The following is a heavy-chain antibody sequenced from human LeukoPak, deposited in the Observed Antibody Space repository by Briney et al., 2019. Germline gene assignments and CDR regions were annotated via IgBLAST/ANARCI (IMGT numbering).Heavy chain of an antibody. V-gene: IGHV1-24*01. D-gene: IGHD5-12*01. CDR1: GYTLTELS. Sequence: ASVKVSCKVSGYTLTELSMRWVRQAPGKGLEWMGGFDPEDGETIYAQKFQGRVTMTEDTSTDTAYMELSSLRSEDTAVYYCATATISPDYYYMDVWGKGTTVTVSS. CDR3: ATATISPDYYYMDV. J-gene: IGHJ6*03. CDR2: FDPEDGET.